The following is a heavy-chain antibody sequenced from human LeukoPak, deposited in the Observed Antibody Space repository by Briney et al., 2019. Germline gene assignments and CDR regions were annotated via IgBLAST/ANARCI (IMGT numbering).Heavy chain of an antibody. CDR2: ISSSGSTI. D-gene: IGHD1-26*01. Sequence: GGSLRLSCAASGFTFSSYEMNWVRQAPGKGLEWVSYISSSGSTIYYADSVKGRFTISRDNAKNSLYLQMNSLRTEDTAVYYCARPDSGSYFYLDYWGQGTLVTVSS. V-gene: IGHV3-48*03. J-gene: IGHJ4*02. CDR3: ARPDSGSYFYLDY. CDR1: GFTFSSYE.